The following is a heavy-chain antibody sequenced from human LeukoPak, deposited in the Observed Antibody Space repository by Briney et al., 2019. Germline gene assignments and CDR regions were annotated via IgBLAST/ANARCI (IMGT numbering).Heavy chain of an antibody. CDR2: ISHSGST. D-gene: IGHD2-21*01. CDR3: TRDSTLYGGEWHVALY. J-gene: IGHJ4*02. Sequence: PSETLSLTCTVSGGSISGYFWSWIRQPPGKGLEWIGEISHSGSTKYNPSLESRVTISIDTSKKQVSLNLRSVTAADTAMYYCTRDSTLYGGEWHVALYWGQGTLVSVSS. V-gene: IGHV4-34*01. CDR1: GGSISGYF.